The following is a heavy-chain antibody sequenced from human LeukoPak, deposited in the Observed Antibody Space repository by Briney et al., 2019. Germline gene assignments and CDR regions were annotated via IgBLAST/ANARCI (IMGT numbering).Heavy chain of an antibody. J-gene: IGHJ6*04. D-gene: IGHD4-17*01. CDR1: GYSSTSYW. CDR3: ARHATATVTPYYYYYGMDV. Sequence: GESLKISCKGSGYSSTSYWISWVRQMPGKGLEWMGRIDPSDSYTNYSPSFQGHVTISADKSISTAYLQWSSLKASDTAMYYCARHATATVTPYYYYYGMDVWGKGTTVTVSS. V-gene: IGHV5-10-1*01. CDR2: IDPSDSYT.